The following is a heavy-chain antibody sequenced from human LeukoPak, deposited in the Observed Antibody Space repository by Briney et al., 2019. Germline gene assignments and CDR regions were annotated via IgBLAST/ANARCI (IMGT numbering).Heavy chain of an antibody. D-gene: IGHD5-18*01. J-gene: IGHJ4*02. CDR3: ARVEHTAMAHYY. Sequence: AGGSLRLSCAASGFPFNGYAMDWVRQAPGRGLEWVSLISGDGGSTYYADSVKGRFTISRDNSKNSLYLQMNSLRTEDTAVYYCARVEHTAMAHYYWGQGTLVTVSS. CDR2: ISGDGGST. V-gene: IGHV3-43*02. CDR1: GFPFNGYA.